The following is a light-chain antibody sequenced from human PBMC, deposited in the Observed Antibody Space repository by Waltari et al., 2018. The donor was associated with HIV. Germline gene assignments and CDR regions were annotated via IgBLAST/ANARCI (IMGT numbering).Light chain of an antibody. CDR1: SSDVGGYNY. Sequence: QSALTQPASVSGSPGQSITISCTGTSSDVGGYNYVSWYQQHPGKAPKLMIWDVTKRPSGVPDRFSGSRSGNMASLTISGLQPEDEADYYCSSYTSSGTLVFGGGTRLTVL. V-gene: IGLV2-14*03. CDR3: SSYTSSGTLV. J-gene: IGLJ2*01. CDR2: DVT.